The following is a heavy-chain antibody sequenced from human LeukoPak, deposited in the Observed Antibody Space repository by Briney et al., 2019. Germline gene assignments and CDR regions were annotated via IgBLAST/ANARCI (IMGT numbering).Heavy chain of an antibody. CDR1: GYTFTSYG. V-gene: IGHV1-18*01. D-gene: IGHD3-22*01. CDR3: ARDHDSNVYYAQFAY. J-gene: IGHJ4*02. Sequence: ASVKVSCKASGYTFTSYGISWVRQAPGQGLEWMGWISAYNGNTNYAQKLQGRVTMTTDTSTSTAYMELRSLRSDDPAVYYCARDHDSNVYYAQFAYWGQGTLVTVSS. CDR2: ISAYNGNT.